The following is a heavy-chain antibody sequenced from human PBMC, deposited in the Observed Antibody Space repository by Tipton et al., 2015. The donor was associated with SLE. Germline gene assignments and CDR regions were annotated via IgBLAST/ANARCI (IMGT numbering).Heavy chain of an antibody. Sequence: GSLRLSCVASGFTFSSYAMSWVRQAPGKGLEWVSAISGSGGSTYYADSVKGRFTISRDNSKNTLYLQMHSLRAEDTAVYYCAKNRGPIGIFGVVDYWGQGTLVTVSS. CDR3: AKNRGPIGIFGVVDY. J-gene: IGHJ4*02. CDR1: GFTFSSYA. V-gene: IGHV3-23*01. D-gene: IGHD3-3*01. CDR2: ISGSGGST.